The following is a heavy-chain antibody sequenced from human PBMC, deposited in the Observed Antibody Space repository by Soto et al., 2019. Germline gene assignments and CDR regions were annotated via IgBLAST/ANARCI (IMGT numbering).Heavy chain of an antibody. CDR3: ARTRNYYDSSGYYFDVDY. D-gene: IGHD3-22*01. Sequence: QVQLVESGGGVVQPGRSLRLSCAASGFTFSSYAMHWVRQAPGKGLEWVAVISYDGSNKYYADSVKGRFTISRDNSKNTLYLLMNSLRAEDTAVYYCARTRNYYDSSGYYFDVDYWGQGTLVTVSS. J-gene: IGHJ4*02. CDR1: GFTFSSYA. CDR2: ISYDGSNK. V-gene: IGHV3-30-3*01.